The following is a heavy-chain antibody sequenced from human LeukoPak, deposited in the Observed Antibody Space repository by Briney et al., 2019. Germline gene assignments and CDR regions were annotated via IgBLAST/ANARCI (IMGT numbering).Heavy chain of an antibody. D-gene: IGHD1-1*01. V-gene: IGHV6-1*01. CDR2: TYYRSKWYD. CDR3: ARGAVGQHGSMGDVFDI. Sequence: SQTLSLTCAIFGDSVSSKSAAWNWIRQSPSRGLEWLGRTYYRSKWYDDYAVSLKSRITINPDAPKNQFSLHLNSVTPEDTAVYYCARGAVGQHGSMGDVFDIWGQGTMVTVSS. CDR1: GDSVSSKSAA. J-gene: IGHJ3*02.